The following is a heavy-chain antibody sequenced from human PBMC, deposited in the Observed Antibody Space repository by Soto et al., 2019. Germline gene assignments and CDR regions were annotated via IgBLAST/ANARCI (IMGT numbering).Heavy chain of an antibody. V-gene: IGHV1-18*01. CDR2: ISPYNGET. Sequence: ASVKVSCKVSGYTLTELSMHWVRQAPGKGLEWMGWISPYNGETNYAQKLQGRVTMTTDTSTSTAYMELRSLRSDDTAVYYCARDSPPPREWGQGTLVTVSS. CDR3: ARDSPPPRE. J-gene: IGHJ4*02. CDR1: GYTLTELS.